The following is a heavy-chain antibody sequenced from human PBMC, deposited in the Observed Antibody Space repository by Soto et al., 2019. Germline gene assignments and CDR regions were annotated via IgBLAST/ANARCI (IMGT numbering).Heavy chain of an antibody. D-gene: IGHD3-10*01. CDR2: INTDGSSR. J-gene: IGHJ4*02. CDR3: VRAAARGDD. CDR1: GFSFSGYW. Sequence: EVQLVESGGGLVQPGGSLRLSCAASGFSFSGYWMHWVRQAPGKGLMWVSRINTDGSSRTYADSVKGRFTISRDNAKNTLYLQMNILRVEDTAVYYCVRAAARGDDWGQGTLVTVSS. V-gene: IGHV3-74*01.